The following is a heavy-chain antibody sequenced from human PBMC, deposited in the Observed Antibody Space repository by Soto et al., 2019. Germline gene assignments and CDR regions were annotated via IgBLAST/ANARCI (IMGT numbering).Heavy chain of an antibody. D-gene: IGHD3-10*01. Sequence: PGGSLRLSCAASGFTFSSYSMNWVRQAPGKGLEWVSSISSSSSYIYYADSVKGRFTISRDNAKNSLYLQMNSLRAEDTAVYYCARNRVYYYGSGSSLSTFDYWGRGTLVTVSS. CDR2: ISSSSSYI. CDR3: ARNRVYYYGSGSSLSTFDY. J-gene: IGHJ4*02. CDR1: GFTFSSYS. V-gene: IGHV3-21*01.